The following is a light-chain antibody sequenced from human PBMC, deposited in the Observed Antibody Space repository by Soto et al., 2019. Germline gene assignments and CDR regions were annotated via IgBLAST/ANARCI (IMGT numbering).Light chain of an antibody. J-gene: IGKJ2*02. Sequence: EIVLAQSPGTVSLSPGERATLSCRASQSVRSSYLAWYQQKPGQAPRLLIYATSSRATGIPDRFSGSGSGTDFTLTISRLEPEDFAVYYCQQYGSSLGTFGQGTKLEIK. CDR2: ATS. CDR3: QQYGSSLGT. V-gene: IGKV3-20*01. CDR1: QSVRSSY.